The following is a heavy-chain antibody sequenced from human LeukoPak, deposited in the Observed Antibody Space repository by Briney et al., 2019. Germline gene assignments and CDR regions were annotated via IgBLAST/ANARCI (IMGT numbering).Heavy chain of an antibody. Sequence: GGSLRLSCAASGFTVSSNYMSWVRQAPGRGLEWVSVIYSGGSTYYADSVKGRFTISRDNSKNTLYLQMNSLRAEDTAVYYCASGFNVDTAMVQWGQGTLVTVSS. V-gene: IGHV3-53*01. CDR1: GFTVSSNY. CDR3: ASGFNVDTAMVQ. D-gene: IGHD5-18*01. CDR2: IYSGGST. J-gene: IGHJ4*02.